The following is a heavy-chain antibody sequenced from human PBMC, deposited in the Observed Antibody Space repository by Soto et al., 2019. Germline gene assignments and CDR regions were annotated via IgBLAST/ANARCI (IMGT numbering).Heavy chain of an antibody. J-gene: IGHJ5*02. CDR2: INHSGST. CDR3: ARGGITIFGVVIMDNWFDP. V-gene: IGHV4-34*01. D-gene: IGHD3-3*01. Sequence: PSETLSLTCAVYGGSFSGYYWSWIRQPPGKGLEWIGEINHSGSTNYNPSLKSRVTISVDTSKNQFSLMLSSVTAADTAVYYCARGGITIFGVVIMDNWFDPWGQGTLVTVSS. CDR1: GGSFSGYY.